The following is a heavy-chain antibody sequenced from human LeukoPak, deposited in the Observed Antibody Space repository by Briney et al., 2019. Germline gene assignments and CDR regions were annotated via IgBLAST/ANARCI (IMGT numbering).Heavy chain of an antibody. Sequence: PGGSLRLSCAASGFTFSSYAMSWVRQAPGKGLEWVSAISGSGGSTYYADFVKGRFTISRDNSKNTLYLQMNSLRAEDTAVYYCAKDLPVTKFFSLYSDYWGQGTLVTVSS. CDR2: ISGSGGST. J-gene: IGHJ4*02. CDR1: GFTFSSYA. V-gene: IGHV3-23*01. CDR3: AKDLPVTKFFSLYSDY. D-gene: IGHD4-17*01.